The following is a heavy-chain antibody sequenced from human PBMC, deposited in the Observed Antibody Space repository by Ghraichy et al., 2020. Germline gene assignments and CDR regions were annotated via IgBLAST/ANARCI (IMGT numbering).Heavy chain of an antibody. D-gene: IGHD3-10*01. CDR2: IHASGDTT. CDR1: GFTFSSYA. CDR3: AKVMQGNTGAHGMDV. J-gene: IGHJ6*02. Sequence: GESLNISCAASGFTFSSYAMSWVRQAPGKGLEWVSSIHASGDTTYYADSVKGRFTISRDNSKNTLSLQMNSLRAEETAEYFCAKVMQGNTGAHGMDVWGQGTTVTVSS. V-gene: IGHV3-23*01.